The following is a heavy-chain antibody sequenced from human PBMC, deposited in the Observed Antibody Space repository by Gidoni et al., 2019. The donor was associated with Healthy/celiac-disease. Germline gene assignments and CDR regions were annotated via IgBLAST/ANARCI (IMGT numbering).Heavy chain of an antibody. J-gene: IGHJ4*02. CDR3: TRDLFRGND. Sequence: EVQLVEFGGGLVMPGRSLTLSCTASGFTFGDYAMSWFRQAPGKGLEWVGFIRSKAYGGTTEYAASVKGRFTISRDDSKSIAYLQMNSLKTEDTAVYYCTRDLFRGNDWGQGTLVTVSS. V-gene: IGHV3-49*05. D-gene: IGHD1-1*01. CDR2: IRSKAYGGTT. CDR1: GFTFGDYA.